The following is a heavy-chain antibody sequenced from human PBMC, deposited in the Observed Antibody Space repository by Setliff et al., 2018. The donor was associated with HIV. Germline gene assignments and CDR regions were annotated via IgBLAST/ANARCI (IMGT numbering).Heavy chain of an antibody. CDR1: GYTFTGYY. D-gene: IGHD5-12*01. CDR2: INPTGGST. J-gene: IGHJ3*02. CDR3: ASAGAWQRNALDI. V-gene: IGHV1-46*01. Sequence: ASVKVSCKASGYTFTGYYLHWVRQAPGQGLEWMGVINPTGGSTRNTQKFQGRVAMTRDTSTSTVYMELSSLRSEDTAVYYCASAGAWQRNALDIWGQGTMVTVSS.